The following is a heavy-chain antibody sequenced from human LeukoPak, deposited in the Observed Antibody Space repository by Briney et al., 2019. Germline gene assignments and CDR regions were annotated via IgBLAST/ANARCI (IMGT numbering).Heavy chain of an antibody. J-gene: IGHJ5*02. V-gene: IGHV1-2*02. CDR2: INPHSGDT. Sequence: ASVRVSCKTTGYIFTGHHVHWVRQAPGQGLEWLGWINPHSGDTNYAQTFQGRVAMTRDTSISTAYMELSRLTSDDTAVYYCAKALSQDLINWFDPWGQGTLVTVSS. CDR3: AKALSQDLINWFDP. CDR1: GYIFTGHH. D-gene: IGHD2-15*01.